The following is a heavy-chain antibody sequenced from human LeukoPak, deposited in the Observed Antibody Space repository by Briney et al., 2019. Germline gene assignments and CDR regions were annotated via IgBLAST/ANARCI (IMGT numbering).Heavy chain of an antibody. CDR1: GGSISSYY. D-gene: IGHD3/OR15-3a*01. CDR2: IYTSGST. J-gene: IGHJ4*02. V-gene: IGHV4-4*09. CDR3: ARHGVKWTYFDY. Sequence: ASETLSLTCTVSGGSISSYYWSWIRQPPGKGLEWIGYIYTSGSTNYNPSLKSRVTISVDTSKNQFSLKLSSVTAADTAVYYCARHGVKWTYFDYWGQGTLVTVSS.